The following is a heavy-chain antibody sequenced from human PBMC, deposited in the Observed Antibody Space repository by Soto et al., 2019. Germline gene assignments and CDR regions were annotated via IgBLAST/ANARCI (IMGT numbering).Heavy chain of an antibody. CDR3: ASVQAYYDFWSGYYNEQTPDY. D-gene: IGHD3-3*01. CDR2: IKQDGSEK. V-gene: IGHV3-7*01. Sequence: GGSLRLSCAASGFTFSSYWMSWVRQAPGKGLEWVANIKQDGSEKYYVDSVKGRFTISRDNAKNSLYLQMNSLGAEDTAVYYCASVQAYYDFWSGYYNEQTPDYWGQGTLVTVSS. J-gene: IGHJ4*02. CDR1: GFTFSSYW.